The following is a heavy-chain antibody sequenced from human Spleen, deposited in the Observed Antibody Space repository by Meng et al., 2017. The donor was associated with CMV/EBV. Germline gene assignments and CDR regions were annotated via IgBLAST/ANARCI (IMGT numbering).Heavy chain of an antibody. Sequence: SSGGYYWSWIRQHPGKGLEWIGYIYYSGSTYYNLSLKSRVTISVDTSKNQFSLKLSSVTAADTAVYYCARSGGLVVVPAARWYFDLWGRGTLVTVSS. J-gene: IGHJ2*01. V-gene: IGHV4-31*02. D-gene: IGHD2-2*01. CDR3: ARSGGLVVVPAARWYFDL. CDR2: IYYSGST. CDR1: SSGGYY.